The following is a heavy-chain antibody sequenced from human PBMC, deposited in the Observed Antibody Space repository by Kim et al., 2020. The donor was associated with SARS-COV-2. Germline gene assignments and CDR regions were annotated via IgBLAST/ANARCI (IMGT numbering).Heavy chain of an antibody. Sequence: PSLKSRVTISVDTSKNQCSLKRGSVTAADTAVYYCARGSSGSYLVDAFDIWGQGTMVTVSS. CDR3: ARGSSGSYLVDAFDI. V-gene: IGHV4-39*01. J-gene: IGHJ3*02. D-gene: IGHD1-26*01.